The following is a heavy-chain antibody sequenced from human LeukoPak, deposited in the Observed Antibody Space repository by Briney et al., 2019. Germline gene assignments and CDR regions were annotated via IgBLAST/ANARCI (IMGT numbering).Heavy chain of an antibody. CDR2: ISAYNGNT. CDR1: GYTFTSYG. D-gene: IGHD2-2*03. V-gene: IGHV1-18*01. J-gene: IGHJ4*02. Sequence: ASVKVSCKASGYTFTSYGISWVRQAPGQGLEWMGWISAYNGNTNYAQKLQGRVTMTTDTSTSTAYMELRSLRSDDTAVDYCARAGYCSSSSCYITYYFDYWGQGTLVTVSS. CDR3: ARAGYCSSSSCYITYYFDY.